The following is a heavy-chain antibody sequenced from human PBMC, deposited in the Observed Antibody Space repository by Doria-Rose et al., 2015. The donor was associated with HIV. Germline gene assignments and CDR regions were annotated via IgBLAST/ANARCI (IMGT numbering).Heavy chain of an antibody. V-gene: IGHV2-26*01. D-gene: IGHD6-13*01. CDR3: ARIKSSRWYHKYYFDF. Sequence: ESGPVLVKPTETLTLTCTVSGVSLSSPGMGVSWIRQPLGKALEWLANILSDDERSYKTSLKGRLTISRGTSKSQVVLTMTDMDPVDTATYYCARIKSSRWYHKYYFDFWGQGTLVIVSA. CDR1: GVSLSSPGMG. CDR2: ILSDDER. J-gene: IGHJ4*02.